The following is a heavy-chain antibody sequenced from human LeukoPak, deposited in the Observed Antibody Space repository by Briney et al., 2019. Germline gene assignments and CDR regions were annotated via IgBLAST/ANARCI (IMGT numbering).Heavy chain of an antibody. CDR2: INHSGST. CDR3: ARRTKYYYGSGRGKGFDY. V-gene: IGHV4-34*01. Sequence: PSETLSLTCAVYGGSFSGYYWSWIRQPPGKGLEWIGEINHSGSTNYNPSLKSRVTISVDTSKNQFSLKLSSVTAADTAVYYCARRTKYYYGSGRGKGFDYWGQGTLVTVSS. CDR1: GGSFSGYY. J-gene: IGHJ4*02. D-gene: IGHD3-10*01.